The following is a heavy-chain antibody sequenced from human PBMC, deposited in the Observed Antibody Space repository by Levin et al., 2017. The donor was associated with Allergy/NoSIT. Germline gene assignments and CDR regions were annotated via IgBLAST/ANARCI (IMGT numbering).Heavy chain of an antibody. Sequence: GSLRLSCTVSGGSVSSGSYYWSWIRQPPGKGLEWIGYIYYSGSTNYNPSLKSRVTISVDTSKNQFSLKLSSVTAADTAVYYCARSGIVVVAATFNYYYGMDGWGQGTTVTVSS. CDR1: GGSVSSGSYY. V-gene: IGHV4-61*01. D-gene: IGHD2-15*01. J-gene: IGHJ6*02. CDR2: IYYSGST. CDR3: ARSGIVVVAATFNYYYGMDG.